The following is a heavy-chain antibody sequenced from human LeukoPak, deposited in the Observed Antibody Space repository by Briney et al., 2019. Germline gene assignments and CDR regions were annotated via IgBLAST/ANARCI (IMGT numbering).Heavy chain of an antibody. CDR1: GVSVSSYY. V-gene: IGHV4-59*02. D-gene: IGHD6-19*01. CDR3: ARGLIAVGEVLDY. CDR2: IYDSGST. J-gene: IGHJ4*02. Sequence: SETLSLTCSVSGVSVSSYYWSWIRQPPGRGLEWIGYIYDSGSTNYNPSLKSRVTMDVDTSKNQFSLQLNSVTPEDTAVYYCARGLIAVGEVLDYWGQGTLVTVSS.